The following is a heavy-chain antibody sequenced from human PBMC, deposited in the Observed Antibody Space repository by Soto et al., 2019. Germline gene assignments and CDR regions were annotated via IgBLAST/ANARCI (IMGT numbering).Heavy chain of an antibody. CDR3: APLSVSLSGPYGIHV. Sequence: PSETLSLTCSVSGYSVSSSDYYWAWIRQPPVKGLEWIGGMLYSGLTYYNPPLKSRVTLSVDTSKNQFSVRLNSVTASDTAVYYCAPLSVSLSGPYGIHVWGQGTTVTV. V-gene: IGHV4-39*01. CDR1: GYSVSSSDYY. D-gene: IGHD2-15*01. J-gene: IGHJ6*02. CDR2: MLYSGLT.